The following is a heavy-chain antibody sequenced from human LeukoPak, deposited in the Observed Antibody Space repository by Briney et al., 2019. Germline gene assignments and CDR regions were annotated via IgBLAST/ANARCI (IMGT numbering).Heavy chain of an antibody. D-gene: IGHD4-23*01. J-gene: IGHJ4*02. V-gene: IGHV4-39*07. CDR1: GGSISSSSYY. CDR2: IYYSGST. Sequence: PSETLSLTCTVSGGSISSSSYYWGWIRQPPGKGLEWIGSIYYSGSTYYNPSLKSRVTISVDTSKNQFSLKLNSVTAADTAVYYCARGQDEDYGGNYFDYWGQGTLVTVSS. CDR3: ARGQDEDYGGNYFDY.